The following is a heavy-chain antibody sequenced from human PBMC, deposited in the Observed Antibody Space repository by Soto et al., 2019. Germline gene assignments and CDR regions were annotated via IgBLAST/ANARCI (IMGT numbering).Heavy chain of an antibody. CDR1: GFTFIKYC. J-gene: IGHJ6*02. CDR2: ICTDGRSA. D-gene: IGHD4-17*01. CDR3: ARDRDDYGDYYYYGMDV. V-gene: IGHV3-74*01. Sequence: EVQLVESGGGLVQPGGSLRVSCAASGFTFIKYCMHWVRQAPGKGLVWVSRICTDGRSATYADSVKGRFTMSRDNAKNTLYLQMNSLRAEDTAIYYCARDRDDYGDYYYYGMDVWGQGTTVTVSS.